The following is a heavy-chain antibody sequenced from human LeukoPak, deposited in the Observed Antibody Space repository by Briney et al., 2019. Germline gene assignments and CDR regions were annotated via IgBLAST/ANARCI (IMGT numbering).Heavy chain of an antibody. D-gene: IGHD6-19*01. CDR1: GYTFTSYA. V-gene: IGHV7-4-1*02. CDR2: INTNTGNP. Sequence: ASVKVSCKASGYTFTSYAMNWVRQAPGQGLEWMGWINTNTGNPTYAQGFTGRFVFSLDTSVSTAYQQISSLKAEDTAVYYCARVAVAGTRYYYYYYYMDVWGKGTTVTVSS. CDR3: ARVAVAGTRYYYYYYYMDV. J-gene: IGHJ6*03.